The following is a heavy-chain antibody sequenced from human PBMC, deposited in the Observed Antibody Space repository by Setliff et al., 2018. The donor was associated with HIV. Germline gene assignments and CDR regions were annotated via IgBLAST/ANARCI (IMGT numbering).Heavy chain of an antibody. Sequence: SETLSLTCTVSGGSMRSYYWSWIRQAAGKGLEWIGRIYTSGNINYNPSLESRVSMSVDTSKNQFSLKLNSVTAADTAVYYCARTRGYTYGYIDSWAQGTLVTVSS. D-gene: IGHD5-18*01. CDR2: IYTSGNI. CDR1: GGSMRSYY. J-gene: IGHJ4*02. CDR3: ARTRGYTYGYIDS. V-gene: IGHV4-4*07.